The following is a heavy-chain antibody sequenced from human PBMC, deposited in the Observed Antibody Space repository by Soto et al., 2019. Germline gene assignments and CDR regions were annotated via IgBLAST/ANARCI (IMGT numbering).Heavy chain of an antibody. CDR3: AKDGGPVYCNSPGCSAKHFDY. Sequence: QVQLVESGGGVVQPGRSLRLSCAASGFTFSNYAMHWVRQAPGKGLEWLAIISYDGDNEYYADSVRGRFTISRANSKKTLYLQANNMRHEDTAVYYCAKDGGPVYCNSPGCSAKHFDYWGQGTLVTVSS. D-gene: IGHD2-2*01. CDR2: ISYDGDNE. V-gene: IGHV3-30*18. CDR1: GFTFSNYA. J-gene: IGHJ4*02.